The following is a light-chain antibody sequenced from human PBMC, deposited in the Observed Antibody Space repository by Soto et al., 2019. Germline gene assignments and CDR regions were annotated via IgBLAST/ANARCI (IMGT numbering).Light chain of an antibody. V-gene: IGKV1-39*01. CDR3: QQSYSTPLT. CDR1: QSISNY. CDR2: AAS. Sequence: DIQMTQSPSSLSASVGDRVTITCRASQSISNYLKWYQQKPGKAPKLLIYAASSLRSGVPSRFSGSGSGTDFTLTISSLQPEDFATYYCQQSYSTPLTFGGGTKVEIK. J-gene: IGKJ4*01.